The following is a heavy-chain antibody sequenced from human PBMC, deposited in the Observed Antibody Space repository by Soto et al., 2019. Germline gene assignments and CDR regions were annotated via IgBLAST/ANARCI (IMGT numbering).Heavy chain of an antibody. D-gene: IGHD2-15*01. CDR2: IDPSDSYT. Sequence: PGASLKISCQGSGYSFISYWITWVRPLPGKGLEWMGRIDPSDSYTNYSPSFQGHVTISADKSISTAHLQWSSLKASDTAMYYCASLLGYCSGGTCSLDYWGQGTLVTVSS. V-gene: IGHV5-10-1*01. J-gene: IGHJ4*02. CDR3: ASLLGYCSGGTCSLDY. CDR1: GYSFISYW.